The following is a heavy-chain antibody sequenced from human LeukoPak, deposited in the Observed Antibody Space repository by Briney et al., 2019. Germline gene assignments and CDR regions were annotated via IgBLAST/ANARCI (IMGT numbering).Heavy chain of an antibody. D-gene: IGHD3-3*01. CDR2: IYYRGST. V-gene: IGHV4-39*01. CDR3: ARLGRAYYDFWSGP. CDR1: GGSISSSTYY. J-gene: IGHJ5*02. Sequence: SETLSLTCTVSGGSISSSTYYCGWIRQPPGKGLEWIVTIYYRGSTYYNPSLKSRVTISVDTSKNQFSLKLTSVTAADTAVYYCARLGRAYYDFWSGPWGQGTLVTVSS.